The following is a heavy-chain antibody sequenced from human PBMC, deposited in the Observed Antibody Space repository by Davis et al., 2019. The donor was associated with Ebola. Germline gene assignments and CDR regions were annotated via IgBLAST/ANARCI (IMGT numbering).Heavy chain of an antibody. J-gene: IGHJ4*02. CDR3: AKDLGTSGIVDY. CDR2: ISASAGST. D-gene: IGHD1-1*01. CDR1: GFSFSSYA. Sequence: GESLKISCVASGFSFSSYAMTWVRQAPGKGLQWVSVISASAGSTFYADSVKGRFTISRDNTKNTLYLQMNSLRAEDTAIYYCAKDLGTSGIVDYWGQGTLVTVS. V-gene: IGHV3-23*01.